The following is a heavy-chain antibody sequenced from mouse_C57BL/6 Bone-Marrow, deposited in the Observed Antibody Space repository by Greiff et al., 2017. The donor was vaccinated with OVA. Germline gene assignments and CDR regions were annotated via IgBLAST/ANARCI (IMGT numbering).Heavy chain of an antibody. CDR3: ARDALSFCGSSYWYFDV. Sequence: VPLQQSGPELVKPGASVKISCKASGYTFTAYYINWVKQRPGQGLEWIGWIFPGSGGTYSNEKFKGKATLTVDKSSSTAYMLLSSLTSEDSAVYFCARDALSFCGSSYWYFDVWGTGTTVTVSS. J-gene: IGHJ1*03. D-gene: IGHD1-1*01. CDR1: GYTFTAYY. CDR2: IFPGSGGT. V-gene: IGHV1-75*01.